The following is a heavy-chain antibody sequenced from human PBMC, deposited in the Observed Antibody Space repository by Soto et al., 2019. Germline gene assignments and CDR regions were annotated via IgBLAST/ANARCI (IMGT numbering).Heavy chain of an antibody. D-gene: IGHD1-26*01. CDR2: IYSGGST. CDR1: GFSVSTNY. Sequence: GGSLRLSCAASGFSVSTNYMTWVRQAPGKGLEWVSVIYSGGSTYYADSVKGRFTISRDNSKDTLHLQMNSLRAEDTAVYYCAGGSGSLYYFDFWGRGTLVTVS. CDR3: AGGSGSLYYFDF. J-gene: IGHJ4*02. V-gene: IGHV3-53*01.